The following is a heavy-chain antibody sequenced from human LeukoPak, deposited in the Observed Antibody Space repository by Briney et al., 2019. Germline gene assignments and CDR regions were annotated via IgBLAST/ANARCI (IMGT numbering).Heavy chain of an antibody. CDR3: ARSGITIFGVKPPGGFDP. CDR1: GGSISSSSYY. Sequence: SETLSLTCTVSGGSISSSSYYWGWIRQPPGKGLEWIGSIYYSGSTYYNPSLKSRVTISVDTSKNQFSLKLSSVTAADTAVCYCARSGITIFGVKPPGGFDPWGQGTLVTVSS. CDR2: IYYSGST. D-gene: IGHD3-3*01. V-gene: IGHV4-39*01. J-gene: IGHJ5*02.